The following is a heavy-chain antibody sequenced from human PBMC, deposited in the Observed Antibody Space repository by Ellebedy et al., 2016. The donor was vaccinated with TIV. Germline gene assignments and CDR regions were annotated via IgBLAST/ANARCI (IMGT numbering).Heavy chain of an antibody. CDR3: ARGSDRFMNMPLFYVDY. CDR1: GYTFTGYY. J-gene: IGHJ4*02. Sequence: AASVTVSCKASGYTFTGYYMHWVRQAPGQGLEWMGWINLHTGGANYAQSFQARVALTGDTSISTAYMELSRLTSDDTAMYYCARGSDRFMNMPLFYVDYWGQGTLVTVSS. D-gene: IGHD2-15*01. CDR2: INLHTGGA. V-gene: IGHV1-2*02.